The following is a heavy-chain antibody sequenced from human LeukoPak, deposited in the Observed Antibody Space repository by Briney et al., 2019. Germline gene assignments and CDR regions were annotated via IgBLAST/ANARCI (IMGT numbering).Heavy chain of an antibody. D-gene: IGHD3-22*01. CDR1: GFTVSSNY. V-gene: IGHV3-53*01. CDR3: ARVDYYDSSGYYYEP. J-gene: IGHJ5*02. Sequence: PGGSLRLSCAASGFTVSSNYMSWVRQAPGKGLEWVSVIYSGGGTYYADSVKGRFTISRDNSKNTLYLQMNSLRAEDTAVYYCARVDYYDSSGYYYEPWGQGTLVTVSS. CDR2: IYSGGGT.